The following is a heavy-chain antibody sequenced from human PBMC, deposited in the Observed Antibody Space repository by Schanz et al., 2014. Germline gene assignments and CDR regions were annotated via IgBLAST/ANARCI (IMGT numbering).Heavy chain of an antibody. V-gene: IGHV4-30-4*07. D-gene: IGHD6-19*01. CDR1: GGSISSGGYS. Sequence: QVQLQESGPGLAKPSQTLSLTCAVSGGSISSGGYSWSWIRQPPGKGLEWIGYVYYTGSTTYNPSLKSRVTISVVPSKRQFSLKLSSVTAADTAVYYCAREYSSFDYWGQGTLVTVSS. CDR3: AREYSSFDY. CDR2: VYYTGST. J-gene: IGHJ4*02.